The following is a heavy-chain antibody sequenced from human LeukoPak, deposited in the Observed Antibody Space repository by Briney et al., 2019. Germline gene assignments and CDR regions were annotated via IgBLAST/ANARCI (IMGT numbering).Heavy chain of an antibody. CDR1: GFTFSSYA. CDR2: VSGSGGST. Sequence: PGGSLRLSCAASGFTFSSYAMSWVRQAPGKGLEWVSAVSGSGGSTYYADSVKGRFTISRDNSKNTLYLQMNSLRAQDTAVYYCARDSGYGGNLAFDYWGQGTLVTVSS. CDR3: ARDSGYGGNLAFDY. V-gene: IGHV3-23*01. D-gene: IGHD4-23*01. J-gene: IGHJ4*02.